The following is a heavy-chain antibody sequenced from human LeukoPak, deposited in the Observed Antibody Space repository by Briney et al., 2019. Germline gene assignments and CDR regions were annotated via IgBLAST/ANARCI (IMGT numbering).Heavy chain of an antibody. Sequence: GGSLRLSCAASGFTFTSQWMSWVRQAPGKGLEWVANINQDGGEKYFLDSVKGRFTISRDNAKNSLYLQMNSLRAEDTAVYYCARAFEEYYSKTYYYYYYMDVWGKGTTVTVSS. V-gene: IGHV3-7*01. J-gene: IGHJ6*03. CDR3: ARAFEEYYSKTYYYYYYMDV. D-gene: IGHD3-10*01. CDR1: GFTFTSQW. CDR2: INQDGGEK.